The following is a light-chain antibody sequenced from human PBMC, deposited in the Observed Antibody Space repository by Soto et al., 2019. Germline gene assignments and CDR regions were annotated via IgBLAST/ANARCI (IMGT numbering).Light chain of an antibody. CDR3: SAWDDSLVVV. J-gene: IGLJ2*01. Sequence: QSVLTQPPSASGTPGQRVFISCSGSSSNIGGTNYAYWYQQLPGAAPKLLIFSNHQRPSGVPDRFSGSKSGTSASLAISGLQTEDEADYYCSAWDDSLVVVFGGGTKLTVL. CDR1: SSNIGGTNY. CDR2: SNH. V-gene: IGLV1-47*02.